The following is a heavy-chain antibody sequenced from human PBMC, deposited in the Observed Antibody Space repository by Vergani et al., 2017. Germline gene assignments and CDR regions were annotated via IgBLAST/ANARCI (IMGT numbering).Heavy chain of an antibody. V-gene: IGHV1-69*02. Sequence: QVQLVQSGAEVKKPGSSVKVSCKASGGTFSSYTISWVRQAPGQGLEWMGRIIPILGIANYAQKFQGRVTITADKSTSTAYMELSSLRSEDTAVYYCARVCVGSTEXFQHWGQGTLVTVSS. CDR2: IIPILGIA. CDR3: ARVCVGSTEXFQH. J-gene: IGHJ1*01. CDR1: GGTFSSYT. D-gene: IGHD1-26*01.